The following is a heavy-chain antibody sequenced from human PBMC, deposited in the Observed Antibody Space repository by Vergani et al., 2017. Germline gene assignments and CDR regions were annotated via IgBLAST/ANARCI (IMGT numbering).Heavy chain of an antibody. V-gene: IGHV3-53*04. J-gene: IGHJ6*02. D-gene: IGHD5-12*01. Sequence: EVQLVESGGGLVQPGGSLRLSCAASGFTFSSNYMSWVRQAPGKGLEWVSVIYSGGSTYYADSVKGRFTISRNNSKNTLYLQMNSLRAEDTAVYYCARDRVVMVXTTNYYYYYYGMDVWDQGTTVTVSS. CDR3: ARDRVVMVXTTNYYYYYYGMDV. CDR1: GFTFSSNY. CDR2: IYSGGST.